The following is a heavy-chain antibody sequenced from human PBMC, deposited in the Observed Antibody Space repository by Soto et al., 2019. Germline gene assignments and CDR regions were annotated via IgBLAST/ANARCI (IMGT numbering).Heavy chain of an antibody. CDR3: AREGSSGWDDGFGYFDY. CDR2: IIPIFGTA. CDR1: GGTFSSYA. J-gene: IGHJ4*02. D-gene: IGHD6-19*01. Sequence: QVQLVQSGAEVKKPGSSVKVSCKASGGTFSSYAISWVRQAPGQGLEWMGGIIPIFGTANYAQKFQGRVTITANKPTHIADMELGGMRSEDTAVYYCAREGSSGWDDGFGYFDYWGQGTLVTVSS. V-gene: IGHV1-69*06.